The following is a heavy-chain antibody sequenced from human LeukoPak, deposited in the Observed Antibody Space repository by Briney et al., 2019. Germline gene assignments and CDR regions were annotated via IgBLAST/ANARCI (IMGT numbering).Heavy chain of an antibody. D-gene: IGHD4-17*01. J-gene: IGHJ4*02. CDR2: IYYSGST. CDR1: GGSVSSGSYY. Sequence: SETLSLTCTVSGGSVSSGSYYWSWIRQPPGKGLEWIGYIYYSGSTNYNPSLKSRVTITVDTSKNQFSLKLSSVTAADTAVYYCARGPKALYGDYDYWGQGTLVTVSS. V-gene: IGHV4-61*01. CDR3: ARGPKALYGDYDY.